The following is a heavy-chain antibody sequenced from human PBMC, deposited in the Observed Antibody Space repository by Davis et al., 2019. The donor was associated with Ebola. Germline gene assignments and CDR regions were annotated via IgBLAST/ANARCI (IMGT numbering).Heavy chain of an antibody. CDR3: ATDRGYSGYDLNY. D-gene: IGHD5-12*01. V-gene: IGHV4-30-4*08. CDR2: IYYSGST. Sequence: SETLSLTCTVSGGSISSGDYYWSWIRQPPGKGLEWIGYIYYSGSTYYNPSLKSRVTISVDTSKNQFSLKLSSVTAADTAVYYCATDRGYSGYDLNYWGQGTLVTVSS. J-gene: IGHJ4*02. CDR1: GGSISSGDYY.